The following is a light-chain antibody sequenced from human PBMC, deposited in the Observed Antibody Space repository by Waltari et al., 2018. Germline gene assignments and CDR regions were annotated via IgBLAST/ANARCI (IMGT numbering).Light chain of an antibody. CDR1: CSDVGAYNF. J-gene: IGLJ1*01. Sequence: SALTQPRSVSGSPGQSVTISCTGTCSDVGAYNFVSWYQQRPGQAPKLIIYDVNKRPSGVPDRFSASKSGNTASLTISGLQPEDEADYHCCSSAGNPYVFGTGTEVTVL. CDR2: DVN. V-gene: IGLV2-11*01. CDR3: CSSAGNPYV.